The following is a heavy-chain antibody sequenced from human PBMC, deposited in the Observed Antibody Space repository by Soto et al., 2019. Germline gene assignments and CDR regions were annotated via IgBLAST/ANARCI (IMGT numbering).Heavy chain of an antibody. CDR3: VRGSQWFAP. J-gene: IGHJ5*02. CDR2: IYYSGST. Sequence: QVRLQESGPGLVKPSETLSLTCTVSGGSISSGDYYWSWIRQPPGKGLEWIGYIYYSGSTYYNPSPKSRVTISVDTSNNQISLRLTSVTAADTAVYYCVRGSQWFAPWGQGTLVTVSS. V-gene: IGHV4-30-4*01. CDR1: GGSISSGDYY.